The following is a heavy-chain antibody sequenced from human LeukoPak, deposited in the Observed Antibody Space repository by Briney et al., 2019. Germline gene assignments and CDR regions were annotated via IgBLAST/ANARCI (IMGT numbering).Heavy chain of an antibody. V-gene: IGHV4-59*01. D-gene: IGHD3-16*01. J-gene: IGHJ3*02. Sequence: SETLSLTCTVSGGSISRYYWSWIRQPPGKGLEWIGYIYYSGSTDYNPSLKSRVTISVDTSKNQFSLKLSSVTAADTAVYYCARETATPFGAFDIWGQGTMVTVSS. CDR1: GGSISRYY. CDR3: ARETATPFGAFDI. CDR2: IYYSGST.